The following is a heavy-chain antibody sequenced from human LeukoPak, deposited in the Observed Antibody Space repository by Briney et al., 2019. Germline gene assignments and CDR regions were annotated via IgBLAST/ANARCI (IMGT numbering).Heavy chain of an antibody. D-gene: IGHD3-10*01. CDR2: INPSGGST. Sequence: ASVKVSCKASGYTFTSYYMHWVRQAPGQGLEWMGIINPSGGSTSYAQKFQGRVTMTRDMSTSTVYMELSSLRSEDTAVYYCARNRRVVRGVIIVENYYYYMDVWGKGTTVTISS. CDR3: ARNRRVVRGVIIVENYYYYMDV. V-gene: IGHV1-46*01. J-gene: IGHJ6*03. CDR1: GYTFTSYY.